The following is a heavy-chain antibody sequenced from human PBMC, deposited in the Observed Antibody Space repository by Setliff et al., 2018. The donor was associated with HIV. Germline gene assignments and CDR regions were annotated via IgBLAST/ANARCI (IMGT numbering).Heavy chain of an antibody. V-gene: IGHV1-46*01. CDR2: VNPSGGDT. CDR3: AGVPGGGGNWFDP. Sequence: ASVKVSCKASGYAFTSFYLHWVRQAPGQGLEWMAIVNPSGGDTSYAEKFQGRVTMTSDTSTSTVYMELTSLTSEDTAMYFCAGVPGGGGNWFDPWGQGTLVTVPQ. D-gene: IGHD3-16*01. J-gene: IGHJ5*02. CDR1: GYAFTSFY.